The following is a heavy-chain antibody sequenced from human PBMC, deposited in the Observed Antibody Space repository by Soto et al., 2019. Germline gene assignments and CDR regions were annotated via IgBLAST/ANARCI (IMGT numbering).Heavy chain of an antibody. J-gene: IGHJ4*02. Sequence: AQTLSLTCAISGDSVSSNSAAWNWIRQSPSRGLEWLGRTYYRSKWYNDYAVSVKSRITINPDTSKNQFSLQLNSVTPEDTAVYYCAHNWILRRYFDYWGQGTLVTVSS. CDR3: AHNWILRRYFDY. D-gene: IGHD1-20*01. V-gene: IGHV6-1*01. CDR1: GDSVSSNSAA. CDR2: TYYRSKWYN.